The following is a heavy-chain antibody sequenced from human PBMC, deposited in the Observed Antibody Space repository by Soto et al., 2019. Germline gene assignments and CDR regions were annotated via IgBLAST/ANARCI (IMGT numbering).Heavy chain of an antibody. CDR2: IYWDDDK. CDR1: G. V-gene: IGHV2-5*02. J-gene: IGHJ6*03. CDR3: AHRLSRTLYYYSDMDV. Sequence: GVGWIRQPPGKALEWLALIYWDDDKRYSPSLESRLTITKDTSKNQVVLTMTNMDPVDTATYYCAHRLSRTLYYYSDMDVRGNGSTVIVFS.